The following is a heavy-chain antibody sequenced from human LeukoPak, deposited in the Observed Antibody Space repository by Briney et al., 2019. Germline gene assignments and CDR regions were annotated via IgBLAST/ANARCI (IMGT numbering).Heavy chain of an antibody. Sequence: SETLSLTCAVYGGSFSGYYWSWIRQPPGKGLEWIGYIYYSGSTNYNPSLKSRVTISVDTSKNQFSLKLSSVTAADTAVYYCARHTYGSGSFHDAFDIWGQGTMVTVSS. J-gene: IGHJ3*02. CDR1: GGSFSGYY. CDR3: ARHTYGSGSFHDAFDI. CDR2: IYYSGST. V-gene: IGHV4-59*08. D-gene: IGHD3-10*01.